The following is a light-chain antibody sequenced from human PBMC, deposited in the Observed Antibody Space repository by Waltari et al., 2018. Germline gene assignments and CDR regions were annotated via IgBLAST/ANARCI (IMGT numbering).Light chain of an antibody. V-gene: IGKV3-20*01. J-gene: IGKJ1*01. CDR3: QKYDFLPAT. CDR1: QGGGKY. CDR2: HAS. Sequence: EIVLTHSPATLSSSPGERATRSCTARQGGGKYLAWYQQRPGQAPRLLLYHASIRATGIPDRFSGSGYGTDFSLTISRLEPEDFAVYYCQKYDFLPATFGQGTTVEIK.